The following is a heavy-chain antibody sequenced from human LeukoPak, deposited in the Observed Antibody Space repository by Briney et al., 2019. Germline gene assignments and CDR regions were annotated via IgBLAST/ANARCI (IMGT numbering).Heavy chain of an antibody. CDR3: AIGELLEDYYYMYV. CDR2: IFYSGST. D-gene: IGHD3-10*01. Sequence: PSKTLSLTCSVSGDSISSSSYYWGWIRQPPGKGLEWIGSIFYSGSTYYNPSLKSRVTISVDTSNNQFSLKLSSVTAADTAVYYCAIGELLEDYYYMYVWGKGTTVTVSS. J-gene: IGHJ6*03. CDR1: GDSISSSSYY. V-gene: IGHV4-39*07.